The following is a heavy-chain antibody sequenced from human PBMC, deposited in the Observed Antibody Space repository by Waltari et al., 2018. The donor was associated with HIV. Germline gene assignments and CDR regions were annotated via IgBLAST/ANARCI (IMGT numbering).Heavy chain of an antibody. CDR3: ARPLPYCSTSSCPYFDP. J-gene: IGHJ5*02. V-gene: IGHV1-2*02. D-gene: IGHD2-2*01. CDR2: INPNSGAT. CDR1: GYTFTGYY. Sequence: QVQLVQSGAEVKKPGASVKVSCKSSGYTFTGYYMHCARQAPGQGLEWMGWINPNSGATNYAQKFQGRVTMTRDTSISTAYMELNSLRSHDTAVYYCARPLPYCSTSSCPYFDPWGQGTLVTVSS.